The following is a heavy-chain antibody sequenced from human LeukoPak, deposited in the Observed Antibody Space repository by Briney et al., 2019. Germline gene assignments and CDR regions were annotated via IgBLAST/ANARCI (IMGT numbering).Heavy chain of an antibody. CDR2: IKQDGSEK. J-gene: IGHJ4*02. Sequence: PGGSLGLSCAASGLTLSYYWMSWVRQAPGKGLEWVANIKQDGSEKYYVDSVKGRFTISRDNAKNSLYLQMNSLRAEDTAVYYCARVSSLITVAGTFDYWGQGTLVTVSS. D-gene: IGHD6-19*01. V-gene: IGHV3-7*01. CDR3: ARVSSLITVAGTFDY. CDR1: GLTLSYYW.